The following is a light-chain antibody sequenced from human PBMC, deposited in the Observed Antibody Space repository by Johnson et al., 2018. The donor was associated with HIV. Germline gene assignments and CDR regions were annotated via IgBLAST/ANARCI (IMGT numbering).Light chain of an antibody. Sequence: QSVLTQPPSVSAAPGQKVTISCSGSSSNIGNNYVSWYQQLPGTAPKLLIYDNNKRPSGIPDLFSGSKSGTSATLGITGLQTGDEADYYCGTWDSSLSAGLFGTGTKVTVL. CDR1: SSNIGNNY. V-gene: IGLV1-51*01. CDR2: DNN. J-gene: IGLJ1*01. CDR3: GTWDSSLSAGL.